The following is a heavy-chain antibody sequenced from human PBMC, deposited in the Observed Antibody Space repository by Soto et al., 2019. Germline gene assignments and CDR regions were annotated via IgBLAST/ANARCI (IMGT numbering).Heavy chain of an antibody. CDR2: IYYSGSS. Sequence: PSETLSLTFTVSGGSISSVSYHWSWIRQHPGKGLEWIGNIYYSGSSYYNPSLKSRATISIDTSKDQFSLRLASVTAADTAVYYCARVEGSSSYFCHDCWGRGTLVTVSS. J-gene: IGHJ4*02. D-gene: IGHD6-13*01. CDR3: ARVEGSSSYFCHDC. CDR1: GGSISSVSYH. V-gene: IGHV4-31*03.